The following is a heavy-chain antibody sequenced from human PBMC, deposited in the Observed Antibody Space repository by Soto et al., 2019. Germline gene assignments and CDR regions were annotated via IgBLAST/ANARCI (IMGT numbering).Heavy chain of an antibody. CDR1: GYTFTGYY. CDR2: INPIIGTA. D-gene: IGHD6-13*01. Sequence: ASVKVSCKASGYTFTGYYMHWVRQAPGQGLEWMGGINPIIGTANYAQKLQGRVTMTADESTSTAYMELSSLRSEDTAVYYCARMSSSSWYSYFDYWGQGTLVTVSS. J-gene: IGHJ4*02. V-gene: IGHV1-69*13. CDR3: ARMSSSSWYSYFDY.